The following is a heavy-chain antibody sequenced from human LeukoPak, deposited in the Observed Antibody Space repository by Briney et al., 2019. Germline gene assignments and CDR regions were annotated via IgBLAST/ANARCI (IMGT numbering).Heavy chain of an antibody. D-gene: IGHD3-16*01. V-gene: IGHV4-59*08. Sequence: KPSETLSLTCSVSGDSISSFYWSWIRQPPGKGLEWIGYIYYSGTTKYSPSLKSRVIISVDTSKNQFSLSLSSVTAADTAIYYCAKHRELWSAPAPFDIWGQGTMVTVSS. CDR1: GDSISSFY. CDR3: AKHRELWSAPAPFDI. J-gene: IGHJ3*02. CDR2: IYYSGTT.